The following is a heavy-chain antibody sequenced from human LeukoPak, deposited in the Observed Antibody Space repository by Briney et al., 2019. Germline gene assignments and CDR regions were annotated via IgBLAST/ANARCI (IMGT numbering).Heavy chain of an antibody. Sequence: GGSLRLSCAASGFTFDDYAMHWVRQAPGKGLEWVSGISWNSGSIGYADSVKGRFTISRDNAKNSLYLQMNSLRAEDMALYYCAKDVGGNYYYYYMDVWGKGTTVTVSS. J-gene: IGHJ6*03. D-gene: IGHD4-23*01. CDR3: AKDVGGNYYYYYMDV. V-gene: IGHV3-9*03. CDR1: GFTFDDYA. CDR2: ISWNSGSI.